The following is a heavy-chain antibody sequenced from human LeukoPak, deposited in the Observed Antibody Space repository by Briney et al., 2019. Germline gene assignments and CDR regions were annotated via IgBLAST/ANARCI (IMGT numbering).Heavy chain of an antibody. CDR3: AKDKIWGEDYFDY. D-gene: IGHD3-16*01. CDR1: GFTFSSSI. V-gene: IGHV3-30*02. J-gene: IGHJ4*02. Sequence: GGSLRLSCAASGFTFSSSIMHWVRQLPGRGLEWVAFIRYDGSNKQYADSVKGRLTIARDNSKNTLYLQMNSLRGEDTALYYCAKDKIWGEDYFDYWGQGTLVTVSS. CDR2: IRYDGSNK.